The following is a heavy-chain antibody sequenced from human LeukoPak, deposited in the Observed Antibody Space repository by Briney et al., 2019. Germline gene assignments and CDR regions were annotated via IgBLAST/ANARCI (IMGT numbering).Heavy chain of an antibody. CDR3: AREPHGRYSYGPHRFDP. D-gene: IGHD5-18*01. CDR2: IYYSGST. V-gene: IGHV4-59*01. CDR1: GGSISSYY. Sequence: SETLSLTCTVSGGSISSYYWSWIRQPPGKGLEWIGYIYYSGSTNYNPSLKSRVTISVDTSKNQFSLKLSSVTAADTAAYYCAREPHGRYSYGPHRFDPWGQGTLVTVSS. J-gene: IGHJ5*02.